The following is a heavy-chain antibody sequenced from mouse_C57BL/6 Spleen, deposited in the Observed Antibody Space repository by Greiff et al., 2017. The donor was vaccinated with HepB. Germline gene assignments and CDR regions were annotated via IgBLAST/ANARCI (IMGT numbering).Heavy chain of an antibody. V-gene: IGHV1-69*01. Sequence: VQLQQPGAELVMPGASVKLSCKASGYTFTSYWMHWVMQRPGQGLEWIGEIDPSDSYTNYNQKFKGKSTLTVDKSSSTAYMQLSSLTSEDSAVYYCARYYGSSSAWFAYWGQGTLVTVSA. D-gene: IGHD1-1*01. CDR2: IDPSDSYT. J-gene: IGHJ3*01. CDR1: GYTFTSYW. CDR3: ARYYGSSSAWFAY.